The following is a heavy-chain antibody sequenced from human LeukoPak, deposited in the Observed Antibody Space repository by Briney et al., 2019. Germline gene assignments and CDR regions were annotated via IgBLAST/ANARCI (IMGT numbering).Heavy chain of an antibody. J-gene: IGHJ4*02. CDR1: GGSISSGGNY. CDR3: ATTGDDSSGYPQKLFDY. CDR2: IYYSGST. Sequence: SETLSLTCTVSGGSISSGGNYWGWIRQPPGKGLEWIGSIYYSGSTYYNPSLKSRVTISVDTSKNQFSLKLSSVTAADTAVYYCATTGDDSSGYPQKLFDYWGQGTLVTVSS. D-gene: IGHD3-22*01. V-gene: IGHV4-39*01.